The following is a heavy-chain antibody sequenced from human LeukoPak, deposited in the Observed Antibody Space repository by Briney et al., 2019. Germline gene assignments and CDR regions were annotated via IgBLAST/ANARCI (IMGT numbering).Heavy chain of an antibody. Sequence: PSETLSLTCTVSGGSISSYYWSWIRQPPGKGLEWIGYIYHSGSTYYNPSLKSRVTISVDRSKNQFSLKLSSVTAADTAVYYCARFSSTGVYYYYYMDVWGKGTTVTVSS. J-gene: IGHJ6*03. CDR3: ARFSSTGVYYYYYMDV. CDR1: GGSISSYY. V-gene: IGHV4-59*12. CDR2: IYHSGST. D-gene: IGHD6-13*01.